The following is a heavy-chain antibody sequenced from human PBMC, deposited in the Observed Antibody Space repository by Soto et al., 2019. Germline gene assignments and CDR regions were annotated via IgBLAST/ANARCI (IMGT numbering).Heavy chain of an antibody. CDR1: GYTFTSYD. CDR2: MNPDSGNT. V-gene: IGHV1-8*01. J-gene: IGHJ6*02. D-gene: IGHD3-10*01. Sequence: VSVKVSCKDSGYTFTSYDINWVRQATGQGLEWMGFMNPDSGNTGYAQKFQGRVNMTRNTSISTAYMELRSLRSEDTAVYYCARDYYGSGMYXWGQGATVTVS. CDR3: ARDYYGSGMYX.